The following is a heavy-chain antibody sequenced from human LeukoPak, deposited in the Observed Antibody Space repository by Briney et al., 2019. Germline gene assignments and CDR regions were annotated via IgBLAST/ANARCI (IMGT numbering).Heavy chain of an antibody. D-gene: IGHD5-24*01. CDR1: GGSFSGYY. Sequence: PSETLSLTCAVYGGSFSGYYWSWIRQPPGKELEWIGEINHSGSTNYNPSLKSRVTISVDTSKNQFSLKLSSVTAADTAVYYCARAGRDGYNFGYWGQGTLVTVSS. V-gene: IGHV4-34*01. J-gene: IGHJ4*02. CDR2: INHSGST. CDR3: ARAGRDGYNFGY.